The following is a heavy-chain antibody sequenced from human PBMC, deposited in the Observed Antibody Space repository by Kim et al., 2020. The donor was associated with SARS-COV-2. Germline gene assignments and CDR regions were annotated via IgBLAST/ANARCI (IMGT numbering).Heavy chain of an antibody. CDR1: GYTFTNYY. D-gene: IGHD4-4*01. Sequence: ASVKVSCKASGYTFTNYYIHWVRQAPGQGLEWMGLINPSGGSTTYAQKFQGRVIMTRDTSTSTVYMELSSLRSEDTAVFFCARGSSRSNYLFDSWGQGTLVTVSS. CDR2: INPSGGST. CDR3: ARGSSRSNYLFDS. V-gene: IGHV1-46*01. J-gene: IGHJ4*02.